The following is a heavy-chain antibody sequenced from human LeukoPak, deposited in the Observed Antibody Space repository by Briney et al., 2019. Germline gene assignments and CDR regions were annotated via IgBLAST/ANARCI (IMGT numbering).Heavy chain of an antibody. Sequence: PGGSLRLSCAASGFTFSSYWMHWVRQAPRKGLVWVSRINSDGSSTSYADSVKGRCTISRDNAKNTLYLQMNSLRAEDTAVYYCATLAYCGGDCYRPLWGQGTLVTVSS. CDR2: INSDGSST. D-gene: IGHD2-21*02. CDR3: ATLAYCGGDCYRPL. J-gene: IGHJ4*02. V-gene: IGHV3-74*01. CDR1: GFTFSSYW.